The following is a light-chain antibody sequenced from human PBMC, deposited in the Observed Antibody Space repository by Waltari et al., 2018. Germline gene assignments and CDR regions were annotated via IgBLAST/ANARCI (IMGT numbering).Light chain of an antibody. V-gene: IGKV4-1*01. Sequence: DIVMTQSPDSLAVSLGERATINCKSTQSVLYSSNNKNYLTWYQQKPVQPPKLLIYWASTRESGVPDLFSGSGSGTDLTLTISSLQAEDVAVYYCQQYYSSPPTFGQGTKVEIK. CDR1: QSVLYSSNNKNY. CDR3: QQYYSSPPT. J-gene: IGKJ1*01. CDR2: WAS.